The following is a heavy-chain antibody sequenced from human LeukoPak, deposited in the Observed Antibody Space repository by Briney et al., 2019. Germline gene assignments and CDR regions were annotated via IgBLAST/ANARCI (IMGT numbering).Heavy chain of an antibody. V-gene: IGHV3-21*01. J-gene: IGHJ3*02. CDR1: GFTFSSYS. CDR2: ISSSSSYI. Sequence: KTGGSLRLSCAASGFTFSSYSMNWVRQVPGKGLEWVSSISSSSSYIYYADSVKGRFTISRDNAKNSLYLQMNSLRAEDTAVYYCARAPRSGWDAFDIWGQGTMVTVSS. CDR3: ARAPRSGWDAFDI. D-gene: IGHD6-19*01.